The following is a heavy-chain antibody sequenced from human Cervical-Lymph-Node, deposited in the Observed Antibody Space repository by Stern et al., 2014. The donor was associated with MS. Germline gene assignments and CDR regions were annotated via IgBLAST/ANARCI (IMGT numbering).Heavy chain of an antibody. V-gene: IGHV3-15*01. CDR2: INSKTDGGPK. J-gene: IGHJ4*02. Sequence: EVQLVESGGGLVKPGGSLRLSCAASGFTLSSAWMNWVRQAPGKGLEWVGRINSKTDGGPKDWATHVNSRYTISSNASQNTLYLQMNSLKTEDTAVYYCTSRLLVLLPGDMQNYFDHWGQGTLVTVSS. CDR3: TSRLLVLLPGDMQNYFDH. D-gene: IGHD2-2*01. CDR1: GFTLSSAW.